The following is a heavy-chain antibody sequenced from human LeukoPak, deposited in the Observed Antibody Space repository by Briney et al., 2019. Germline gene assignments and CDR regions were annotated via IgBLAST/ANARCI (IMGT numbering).Heavy chain of an antibody. D-gene: IGHD5-12*01. V-gene: IGHV3-21*01. CDR1: GFTSSSYS. CDR3: ARDLDVNIVATIEGGYYFDY. CDR2: ISSSSSYI. Sequence: GGSLRLSCAASGFTSSSYSMNWVRQAPGKGLEWVSSISSSSSYIYYADSVKGRFTISRDDAKNSLYLQMNSLRAEDTAVYYCARDLDVNIVATIEGGYYFDYWGQGTLVTVSS. J-gene: IGHJ4*02.